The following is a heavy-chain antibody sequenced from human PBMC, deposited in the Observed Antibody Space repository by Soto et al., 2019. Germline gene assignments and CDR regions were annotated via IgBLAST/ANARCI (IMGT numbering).Heavy chain of an antibody. D-gene: IGHD2-15*01. CDR3: ARGMGYCSGGSCDDGY. J-gene: IGHJ4*02. V-gene: IGHV1-46*01. CDR2: INPSGGST. CDR1: GYTFTSYY. Sequence: GASVKVPCKASGYTFTSYYMHWVRQAPGQGLEWMGIINPSGGSTSYAQKFQGRVTMTRDTSTSTVYMELSSLRSEDTAVYYCARGMGYCSGGSCDDGYWGQGTLVTVSS.